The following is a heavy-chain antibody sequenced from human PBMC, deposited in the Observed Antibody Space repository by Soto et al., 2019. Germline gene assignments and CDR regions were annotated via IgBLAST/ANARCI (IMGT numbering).Heavy chain of an antibody. CDR3: ARQYYDFWSGTPETYYFDY. Sequence: SETLSLTCTVSGGSISSSSYYWGWIRPPPGKGLEWIGSIYYSGSTYYNPSLKSRVTISVDTSKNQFSLKLSSVTAADTAVYYCARQYYDFWSGTPETYYFDYWGQGTLVTVSS. CDR1: GGSISSSSYY. CDR2: IYYSGST. D-gene: IGHD3-3*01. J-gene: IGHJ4*02. V-gene: IGHV4-39*01.